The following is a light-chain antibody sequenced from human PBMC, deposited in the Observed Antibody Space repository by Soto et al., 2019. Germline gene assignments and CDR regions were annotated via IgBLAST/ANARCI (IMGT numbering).Light chain of an antibody. CDR2: AAY. Sequence: ETLLTQSPGTLSLSPGERATLSCRASQSVYGNRLAWYQHRPGQSPRVVIYAAYSKAPGIPERFSGSASGTDFTLTISRLEPEDVAIYYCHQHGTSPWAFGQGTKVEIK. CDR3: HQHGTSPWA. V-gene: IGKV3-20*01. J-gene: IGKJ1*01. CDR1: QSVYGNR.